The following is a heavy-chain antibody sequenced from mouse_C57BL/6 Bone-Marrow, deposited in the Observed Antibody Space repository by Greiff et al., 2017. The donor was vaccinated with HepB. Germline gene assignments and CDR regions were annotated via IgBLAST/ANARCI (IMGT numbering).Heavy chain of an antibody. CDR2: ISNGGGST. J-gene: IGHJ4*01. D-gene: IGHD2-2*01. V-gene: IGHV5-12*01. Sequence: EVQGVESGGGLVQPGGSLKLSCAASGFTFSDYYMYWVRQTPEKRLEWVAYISNGGGSTYYPDTVKGRFTISRDNAKNTLYLQMSRLKSEDTAMYYCARRGGYPYYYAMDYWGQGTSVTVSS. CDR3: ARRGGYPYYYAMDY. CDR1: GFTFSDYY.